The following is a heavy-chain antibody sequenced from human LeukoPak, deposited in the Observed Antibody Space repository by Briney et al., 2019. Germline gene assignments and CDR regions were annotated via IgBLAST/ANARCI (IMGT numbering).Heavy chain of an antibody. J-gene: IGHJ4*02. CDR3: AKDGGRAAAGIVDS. D-gene: IGHD6-13*01. CDR2: VSSDGNSK. Sequence: GRSLRLSCAASGFTFSNYAMHWVRQAPGQGLEWVAVVSSDGNSKYYADSMKGRFTISRDNSKNTLYLQINSLRADDTAVFYCAKDGGRAAAGIVDSWGQGALVTVSS. CDR1: GFTFSNYA. V-gene: IGHV3-30*18.